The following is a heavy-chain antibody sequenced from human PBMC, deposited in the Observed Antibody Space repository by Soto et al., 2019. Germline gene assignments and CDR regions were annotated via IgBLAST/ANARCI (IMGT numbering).Heavy chain of an antibody. CDR2: MYYSGST. D-gene: IGHD2-21*02. J-gene: IGHJ6*02. Sequence: PSETLSLTCTVSCGSVSSGRNYWNWIRQPPGKGLEWIGYMYYSGSTNYNPSLKSRVTISVDTSKNQFSLKLTSVTAADTAVYYCARGSHCGGDCYSGYYYYYGMEVWGQGTTVTVSS. CDR3: ARGSHCGGDCYSGYYYYYGMEV. CDR1: CGSVSSGRNY. V-gene: IGHV4-61*01.